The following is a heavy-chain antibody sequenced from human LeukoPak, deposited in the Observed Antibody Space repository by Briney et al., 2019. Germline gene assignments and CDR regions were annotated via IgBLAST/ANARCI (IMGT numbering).Heavy chain of an antibody. V-gene: IGHV1-69*01. CDR2: IIPILGTA. Sequence: SVKVSCKASGGTFSSYAISWVRQAPGQGLEWMGGIIPILGTANYAQKFQGRVTITADESTSTAYMELSSLRSEDTAVYYCARFFSPPLFSVTDHFDYWGQGTLVTVSS. J-gene: IGHJ4*02. D-gene: IGHD4-17*01. CDR3: ARFFSPPLFSVTDHFDY. CDR1: GGTFSSYA.